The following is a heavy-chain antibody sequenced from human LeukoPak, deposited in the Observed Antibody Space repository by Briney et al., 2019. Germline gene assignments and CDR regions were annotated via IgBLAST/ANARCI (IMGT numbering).Heavy chain of an antibody. CDR3: GRDRPPRGYCFDY. D-gene: IGHD3-22*01. Sequence: QPGRSLRLSCAAPGFNFTTYALHWVRQAPGKGLEWVAVISYDGSNKYYADSVQGRFTISRDNSKNTLYLQMNSLTVEDTAVCYCGRDRPPRGYCFDYWGQGTLVTVSS. V-gene: IGHV3-30*04. CDR1: GFNFTTYA. J-gene: IGHJ4*02. CDR2: ISYDGSNK.